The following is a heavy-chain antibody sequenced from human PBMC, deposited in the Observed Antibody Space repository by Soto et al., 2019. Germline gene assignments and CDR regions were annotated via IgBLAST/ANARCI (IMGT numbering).Heavy chain of an antibody. Sequence: GGSLRLSCVASGFTFTDYWMSWVRQAPGKGLEWVANIKQDGSEKYYVDSVKGRFIISRDNTKNSLYLQMHSLRGEDTAVYYCASFYGAPKGLYYYHGMDVWGQGTTVTVSS. CDR2: IKQDGSEK. J-gene: IGHJ6*02. V-gene: IGHV3-7*03. D-gene: IGHD3-3*01. CDR3: ASFYGAPKGLYYYHGMDV. CDR1: GFTFTDYW.